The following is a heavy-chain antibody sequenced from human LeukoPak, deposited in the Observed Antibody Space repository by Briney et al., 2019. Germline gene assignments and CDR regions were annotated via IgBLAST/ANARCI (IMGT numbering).Heavy chain of an antibody. V-gene: IGHV4-59*08. CDR2: IYYSGST. CDR3: ARFYYDSSGYYHAHFDY. CDR1: GGSISSYY. Sequence: PSETLSLTCTVSGGSISSYYWSWIRQPPGKGLEWIGYIYYSGSTNYNPSLKSRVTISVDTSKNQFSLKLSSVTAADTAVYYCARFYYDSSGYYHAHFDYWGQGTLVTVSS. J-gene: IGHJ4*02. D-gene: IGHD3-22*01.